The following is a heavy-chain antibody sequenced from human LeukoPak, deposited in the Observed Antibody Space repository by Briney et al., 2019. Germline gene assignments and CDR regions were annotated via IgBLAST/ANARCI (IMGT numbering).Heavy chain of an antibody. J-gene: IGHJ4*02. CDR2: ISYHGSDQ. CDR3: VRQDCSGGSCYLDY. V-gene: IGHV3-30*04. CDR1: RFIFSNYA. Sequence: GGSLRLSCAASRFIFSNYAMHWVRQAPGKGLDWVAVISYHGSDQYYADSVKGRFTISRDYSKITLYLQMNSLRTEDTAVYYCVRQDCSGGSCYLDYWGQGTLVTVSS. D-gene: IGHD2-15*01.